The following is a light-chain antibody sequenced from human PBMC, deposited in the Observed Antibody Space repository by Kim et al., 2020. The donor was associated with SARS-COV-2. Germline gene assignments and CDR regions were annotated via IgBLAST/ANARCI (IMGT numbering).Light chain of an antibody. J-gene: IGLJ1*01. CDR1: SSDVGSYNY. Sequence: QSALTQPASVSGSPGQSITISCTGTSSDVGSYNYVSWYQQHLGKAPKLMIFEVSNRPSGVSNRFFGSKSGNTASLTISGLQAEDEADYYCKSYTTTSTLVFGTGTKVTVL. V-gene: IGLV2-14*01. CDR2: EVS. CDR3: KSYTTTSTLV.